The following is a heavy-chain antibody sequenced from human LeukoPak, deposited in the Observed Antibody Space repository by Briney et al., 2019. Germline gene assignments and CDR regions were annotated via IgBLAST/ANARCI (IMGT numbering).Heavy chain of an antibody. CDR1: GFTFSSYG. V-gene: IGHV3-23*01. J-gene: IGHJ4*02. D-gene: IGHD2-21*02. CDR2: ISGGGETT. Sequence: PGGSLRLSCAASGFTFSSYGMGWVRQAPGKGLEWVSSISGGGETTYYADSVKGRFPISRDNSKNTLYLQMNSLRAEDTAVYYCAREHPLLRYFDYWGQGTLVTVSS. CDR3: AREHPLLRYFDY.